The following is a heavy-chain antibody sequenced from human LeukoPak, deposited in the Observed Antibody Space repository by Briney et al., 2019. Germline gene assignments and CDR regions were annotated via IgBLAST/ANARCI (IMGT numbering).Heavy chain of an antibody. D-gene: IGHD1-26*01. CDR2: IKQDGSEK. CDR3: AKLWPDGWELLSAFDI. J-gene: IGHJ3*02. Sequence: PGGSLRLSCAASGFTFSSYWMSWVRQAPGKGLEWVANIKQDGSEKYYVDSVKGRFTISRDNAKNSLYLQMNSLRAEDTAVYYCAKLWPDGWELLSAFDIWGQGTMVTVSS. V-gene: IGHV3-7*01. CDR1: GFTFSSYW.